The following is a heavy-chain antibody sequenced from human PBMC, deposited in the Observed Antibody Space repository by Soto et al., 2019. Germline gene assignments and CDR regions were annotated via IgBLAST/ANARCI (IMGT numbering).Heavy chain of an antibody. CDR2: IIPILGIA. D-gene: IGHD3-22*01. Sequence: QAQLVQSGAEVKKPGSSVKVSCKASGGTFSSYTISWVRQAPGQGLEWMGRIIPILGIANYAQKFQGRVTITADKSTSTAYMELSSLRSEDTAVYYCARARPDSPGIDYWGQGTLVTVSS. J-gene: IGHJ4*02. CDR1: GGTFSSYT. CDR3: ARARPDSPGIDY. V-gene: IGHV1-69*02.